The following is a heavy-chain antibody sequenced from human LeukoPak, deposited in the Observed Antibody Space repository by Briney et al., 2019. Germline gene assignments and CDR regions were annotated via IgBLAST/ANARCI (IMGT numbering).Heavy chain of an antibody. CDR3: AKDYWRLAKTFDH. CDR1: GFTVSSNY. CDR2: ISYDGSDK. V-gene: IGHV3-30*18. J-gene: IGHJ4*02. D-gene: IGHD2-15*01. Sequence: GGSLRLSCAASGFTVSSNYMSWVRQAPGKGLEWVAVISYDGSDKYYADSVKGRFTISRDNSKNTLYLQMNSLRPEDTAVYYCAKDYWRLAKTFDHWGQGTLVTVSS.